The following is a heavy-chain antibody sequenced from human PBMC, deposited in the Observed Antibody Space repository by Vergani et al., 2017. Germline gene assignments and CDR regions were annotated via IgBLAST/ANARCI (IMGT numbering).Heavy chain of an antibody. Sequence: VQLVQSGAEVRKPGASVTVSCTASGYIFKNYYIHWLRQAPGQAFEWMGILNPTTGHTTSAQKFMGRVDMTRDPSTDTSTRTVQMTLSSLRSEATAGYYCAISIGYCAGATCRAYYFDHWGQGTRVTVSS. D-gene: IGHD2-21*01. V-gene: IGHV1-46*02. J-gene: IGHJ5*02. CDR3: AISIGYCAGATCRAYYFDH. CDR2: LNPTTGHT. CDR1: GYIFKNYY.